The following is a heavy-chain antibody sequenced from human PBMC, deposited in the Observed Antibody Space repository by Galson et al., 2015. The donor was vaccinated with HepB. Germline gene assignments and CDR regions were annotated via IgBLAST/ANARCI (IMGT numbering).Heavy chain of an antibody. CDR1: GYTFTSYD. J-gene: IGHJ6*02. CDR3: ARGVVVVPAAITIWYYYCGMDV. D-gene: IGHD2-2*01. CDR2: MNPNSGNT. Sequence: SVKVSCKASGYTFTSYDINWVRQATGQGLEWMGWMNPNSGNTGYAQKFQGRVTMTRNTSISTAYMELSSLGSEDTAVYYCARGVVVVPAAITIWYYYCGMDVWGQGTTVTVSS. V-gene: IGHV1-8*01.